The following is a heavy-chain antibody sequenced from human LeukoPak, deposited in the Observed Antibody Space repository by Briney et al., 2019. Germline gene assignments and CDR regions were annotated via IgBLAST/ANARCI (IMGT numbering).Heavy chain of an antibody. CDR2: ISYDGSNK. V-gene: IGHV3-30*18. CDR1: GFTFSSYG. D-gene: IGHD2-21*01. J-gene: IGHJ6*02. Sequence: PGRSLRLSCAASGFTFSSYGMHWVRQAPGKGLEWVAVISYDGSNKYYADSVKGRLTISRDNSKNTLYLQMNSLRAEDTAVYYCAKDHGGDPYYYNGMDVWGQGTTVTVSS. CDR3: AKDHGGDPYYYNGMDV.